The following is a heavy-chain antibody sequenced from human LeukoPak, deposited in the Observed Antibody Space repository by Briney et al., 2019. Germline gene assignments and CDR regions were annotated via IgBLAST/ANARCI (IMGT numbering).Heavy chain of an antibody. J-gene: IGHJ4*02. CDR2: IYPGDSDT. D-gene: IGHD6-19*01. Sequence: GESLKISCKGSGYSFTTYWIGWVRQMPGKGLEWMGIIYPGDSDTKYSPSFQGQVTISADKSISTAYLQWSSLKASDTAMYYCARAGYSSGWYVGSFDYWGQGTLVTVSS. CDR1: GYSFTTYW. V-gene: IGHV5-51*01. CDR3: ARAGYSSGWYVGSFDY.